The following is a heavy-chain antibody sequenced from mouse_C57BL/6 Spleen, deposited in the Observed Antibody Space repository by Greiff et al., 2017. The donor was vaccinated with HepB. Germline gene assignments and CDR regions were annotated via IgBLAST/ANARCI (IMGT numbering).Heavy chain of an antibody. CDR2: INPGSGGT. CDR3: AREAGNYAMDY. V-gene: IGHV1-54*01. J-gene: IGHJ4*01. D-gene: IGHD4-1*01. Sequence: QVQLKQSGAELVRPGTSVKVSCKASGYAFTNYLIEWVKQRPGQGLEWIGVINPGSGGTNYNEKFKGKATLTADKSSSTAYMQLSSLTSEDSAVYFCAREAGNYAMDYWGQGTSVTVSS. CDR1: GYAFTNYL.